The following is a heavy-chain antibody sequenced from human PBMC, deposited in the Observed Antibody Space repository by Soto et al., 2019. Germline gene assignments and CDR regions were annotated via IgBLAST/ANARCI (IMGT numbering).Heavy chain of an antibody. Sequence: PSETLSLTCAVYGGSFSGYYWSWIRQPPGKGLEWIGEINHSGSTNYNPSLKSRVTISVDTSKNQFSLKLSSVTAADTAVYYCARHYGSGSLNLNYYYFYGIDVWGQGTTVTVSS. CDR2: INHSGST. J-gene: IGHJ6*02. CDR1: GGSFSGYY. V-gene: IGHV4-34*01. CDR3: ARHYGSGSLNLNYYYFYGIDV. D-gene: IGHD3-10*01.